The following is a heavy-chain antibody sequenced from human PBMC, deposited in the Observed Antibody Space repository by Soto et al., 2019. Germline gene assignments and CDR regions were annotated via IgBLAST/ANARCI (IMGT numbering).Heavy chain of an antibody. CDR3: ARVGGINWFDP. D-gene: IGHD3-16*01. CDR1: GYTFINYY. V-gene: IGHV1-46*01. J-gene: IGHJ5*02. Sequence: ASVKVSCKASGYTFINYYMHWVRQAPGQGPEWMGIINPSGGSTSYAQKFQGRVTMTSDSSTSTVYMELSSVTAADTAVYYCARVGGINWFDPWGQGTLVTVSS. CDR2: INPSGGST.